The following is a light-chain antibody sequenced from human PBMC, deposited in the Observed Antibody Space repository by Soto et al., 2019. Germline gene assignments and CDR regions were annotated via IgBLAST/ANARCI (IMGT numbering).Light chain of an antibody. CDR2: DAS. CDR3: QQRSNLPPIT. V-gene: IGKV3-11*01. CDR1: QSVSSY. J-gene: IGKJ5*01. Sequence: EIVLTQSPGTLSLSPGERATLSCRASQSVSSYLAWYQQKVGQAPRLLIYDASNRATGIPARFSGSGSGTDFTLTISSLEPEDFAVYYCQQRSNLPPITFGQGTRLEIK.